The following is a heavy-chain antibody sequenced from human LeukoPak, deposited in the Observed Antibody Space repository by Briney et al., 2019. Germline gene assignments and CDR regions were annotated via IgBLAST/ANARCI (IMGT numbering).Heavy chain of an antibody. J-gene: IGHJ5*02. D-gene: IGHD3-3*01. CDR1: GGSISPYF. CDR2: IYYSGST. V-gene: IGHV4-59*12. Sequence: PSETLSLTCTVSGGSISPYFWSWVRQPPGKGLEWIGYIYYSGSTYYNPSLKSRVTISVDTSKNQFSLKLSSVTAADTAVYYCAREQRSGYLNWFDPWGQGTLVTVSS. CDR3: AREQRSGYLNWFDP.